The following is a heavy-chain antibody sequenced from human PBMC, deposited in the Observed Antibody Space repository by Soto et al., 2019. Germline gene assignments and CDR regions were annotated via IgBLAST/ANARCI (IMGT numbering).Heavy chain of an antibody. Sequence: PGESLKISCKGSGYIFKSYRISWVRQMPGKGLEWMGRIDPSDLYTKYSPSFEGHVTISGDKSTNTAYLQWSSLKASDTAMYYCARHPGMVGELDYWGKGSLVTVSS. D-gene: IGHD1-26*01. CDR3: ARHPGMVGELDY. CDR1: GYIFKSYR. V-gene: IGHV5-10-1*01. CDR2: IDPSDLYT. J-gene: IGHJ4*02.